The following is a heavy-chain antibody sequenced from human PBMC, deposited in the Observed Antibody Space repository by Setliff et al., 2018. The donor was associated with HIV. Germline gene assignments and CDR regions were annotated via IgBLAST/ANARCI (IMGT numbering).Heavy chain of an antibody. J-gene: IGHJ4*02. D-gene: IGHD3-22*01. CDR3: ARDPHYFDTGGHYSWFYFDY. CDR1: GGSMTSSNYY. V-gene: IGHV4-39*07. Sequence: PSETLSLTCTVSGGSMTSSNYYWGWIRQSPGRGLEWIGSISSSGSTTYHPSLRSRVTVSAATSKNQFSLKLTSVTAADTAVYFCARDPHYFDTGGHYSWFYFDYWGQGTLVTVSS. CDR2: ISSSGST.